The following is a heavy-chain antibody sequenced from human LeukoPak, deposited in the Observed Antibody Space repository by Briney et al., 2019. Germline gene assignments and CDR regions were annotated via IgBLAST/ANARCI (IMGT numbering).Heavy chain of an antibody. J-gene: IGHJ4*02. D-gene: IGHD6-19*01. Sequence: PGRSLRLSCAASGFTFSSYGMHWVRQAPGKGLEWVANIKHDGSDKNYVDSVKGRFTISRDNAKNSVYLQMNSLRAEDTAVYYCARDIAMAGDDYWGQGTLVTVSS. V-gene: IGHV3-7*04. CDR1: GFTFSSYG. CDR2: IKHDGSDK. CDR3: ARDIAMAGDDY.